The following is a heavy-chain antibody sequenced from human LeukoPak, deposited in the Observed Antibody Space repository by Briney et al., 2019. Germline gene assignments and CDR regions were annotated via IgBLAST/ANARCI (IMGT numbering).Heavy chain of an antibody. J-gene: IGHJ4*02. CDR1: GFTFRNYN. CDR3: ARDLLTSRDY. V-gene: IGHV3-21*01. D-gene: IGHD2-2*01. CDR2: INSSSGYI. Sequence: PGGSLRLSCAASGFTFRNYNMNWVRQAPGKGLEWVSSINSSSGYIYYADSVKGRFTISRDNAKNSLYLQMNSLRAEDTAVYYCARDLLTSRDYWGQGTLVTVSS.